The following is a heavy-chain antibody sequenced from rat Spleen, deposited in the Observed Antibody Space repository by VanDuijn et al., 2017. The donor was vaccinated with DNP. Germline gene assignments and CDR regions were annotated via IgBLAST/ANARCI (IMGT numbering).Heavy chain of an antibody. CDR1: GFTFSDYY. J-gene: IGHJ3*01. CDR2: ISYDGGST. V-gene: IGHV5-22*01. CDR3: ARPWELGFAY. D-gene: IGHD5-1*01. Sequence: EVQLVESGGGSVQPGGSLKLSCAASGFTFSDYYMAWVRQAPTKGLEWVAYISYDGGSTYYGDSVKGRFTISRDNAKSTLYLQMNRLRSEDMATYYCARPWELGFAYWGQGTLVTVSS.